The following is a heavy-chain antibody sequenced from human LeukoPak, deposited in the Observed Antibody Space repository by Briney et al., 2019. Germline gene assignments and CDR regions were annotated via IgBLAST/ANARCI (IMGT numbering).Heavy chain of an antibody. V-gene: IGHV6-1*01. J-gene: IGHJ5*02. D-gene: IGHD3-10*01. CDR3: ARVIGYGSGSWFDP. CDR2: TYYRSKWYN. Sequence: SQTLSLTCAISGDGVSSNSAAWNWIRQSPSRGLEWLGRTYYRSKWYNDYAVSVKSRITINPDTSKDQFSLQLNSVTPEDTAVYYCARVIGYGSGSWFDPWGQGTLVTVSS. CDR1: GDGVSSNSAA.